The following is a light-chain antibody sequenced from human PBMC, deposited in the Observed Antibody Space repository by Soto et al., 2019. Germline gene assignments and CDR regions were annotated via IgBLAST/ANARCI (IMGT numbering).Light chain of an antibody. V-gene: IGKV1-39*01. J-gene: IGKJ1*01. CDR2: AAS. CDR3: QETYTTPWK. Sequence: DIQITQSPSSLSASVGDRVTITCRASQSIGNYFNWYQQKPGKVPKLLIYAASSLQSGVPSRFSGSGSGTDFTLTISTLQPEDFATYYCQETYTTPWKCGQGNTGAIK. CDR1: QSIGNY.